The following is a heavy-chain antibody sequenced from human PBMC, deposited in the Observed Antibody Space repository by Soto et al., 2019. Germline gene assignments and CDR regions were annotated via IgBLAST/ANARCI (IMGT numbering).Heavy chain of an antibody. Sequence: QVQLVQSGDEEKKPGASVKVSCKASGNTFTRYAMHWVRQAPGQRLDWMGWINAGNGNTKYSQKFQGRVTITRDTSASTAYMELSSLRSEDTAVYYCAASIVVVPAAPPLLDPWGQGTLVTVTS. J-gene: IGHJ5*02. CDR3: AASIVVVPAAPPLLDP. V-gene: IGHV1-3*05. D-gene: IGHD2-2*01. CDR1: GNTFTRYA. CDR2: INAGNGNT.